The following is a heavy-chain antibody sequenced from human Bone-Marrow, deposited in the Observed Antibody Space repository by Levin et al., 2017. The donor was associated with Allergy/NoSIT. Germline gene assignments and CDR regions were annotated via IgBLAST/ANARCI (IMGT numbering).Heavy chain of an antibody. J-gene: IGHJ5*02. V-gene: IGHV1-2*02. D-gene: IGHD2-15*01. CDR3: ARTWRYCSGGSCYDWFDP. Sequence: ASVKVSCKASGYTFTGYYMHWVRQAPGQGLEWMGWINPNSGGTNYAQKFQGRVTMTRDTSISTAYMELSRLRSDDTAVYYCARTWRYCSGGSCYDWFDPWGQGTLVTVSS. CDR2: INPNSGGT. CDR1: GYTFTGYY.